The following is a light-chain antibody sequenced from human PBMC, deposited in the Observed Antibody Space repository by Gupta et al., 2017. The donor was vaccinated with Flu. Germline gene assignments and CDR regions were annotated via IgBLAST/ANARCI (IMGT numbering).Light chain of an antibody. CDR3: QSADSSGYSWV. Sequence: SYELTQPPSLSVSPGQTARITCSGDAVPKQEAYWYQQKPGQAPVLVIDKGSERPSGIPERFSGSSSGTTVTLTIRGVQAEEEADYYWQSADSSGYSWVFGGGTKLTVL. CDR2: KGS. V-gene: IGLV3-25*02. CDR1: AVPKQE. J-gene: IGLJ3*02.